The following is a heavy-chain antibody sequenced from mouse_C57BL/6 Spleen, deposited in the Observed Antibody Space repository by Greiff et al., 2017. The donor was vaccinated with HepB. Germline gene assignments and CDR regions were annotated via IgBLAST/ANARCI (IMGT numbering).Heavy chain of an antibody. CDR3: ATCYGSSYFDY. V-gene: IGHV1-64*01. Sequence: QVQLQQPGAELVKPGASVKLSCKASGYTFTSYWMHWVKQRPGQGLEWIGMIHPNSGSTNYNEKFKSKATLTVDKSSSTAYMQLSSLTSEDSAVYYCATCYGSSYFDYWGQGTTLTVSS. D-gene: IGHD1-1*01. J-gene: IGHJ2*01. CDR1: GYTFTSYW. CDR2: IHPNSGST.